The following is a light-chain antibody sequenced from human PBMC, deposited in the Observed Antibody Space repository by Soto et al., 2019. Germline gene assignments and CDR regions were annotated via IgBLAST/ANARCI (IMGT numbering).Light chain of an antibody. V-gene: IGKV3-20*01. CDR1: QTVGSSF. CDR3: QQFET. Sequence: ENVLTQSPATLSLSPGERATLSCRASQTVGSSFLAWYQQKRGQAPRLLIYGASNRATGIPDRFSSSGSGADFTLTINRLEPEDFAVYYCQQFETFGGGTKVDIK. J-gene: IGKJ4*01. CDR2: GAS.